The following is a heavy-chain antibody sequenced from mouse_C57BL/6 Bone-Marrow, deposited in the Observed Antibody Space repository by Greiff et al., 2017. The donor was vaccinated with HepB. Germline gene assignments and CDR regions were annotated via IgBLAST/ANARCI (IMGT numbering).Heavy chain of an antibody. CDR2: SRNKANDYTT. V-gene: IGHV7-1*01. CDR3: ARDAIRAYAMDY. CDR1: GFTFSDFY. Sequence: EVQLVESGGGLVQSGRSLRLSCATSGFTFSDFYMEWVRQAPGKGLEWIAASRNKANDYTTEYSASVKGRFIVSRDTSQSILYLQMNALRAEDTAIYYCARDAIRAYAMDYWGQGTSVTVSS. J-gene: IGHJ4*01.